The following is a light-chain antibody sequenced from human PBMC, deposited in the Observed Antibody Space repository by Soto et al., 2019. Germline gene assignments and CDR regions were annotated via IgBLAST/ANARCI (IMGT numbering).Light chain of an antibody. CDR2: GAS. V-gene: IGKV1-39*01. Sequence: DIQMTQSPSSLSASVGDRVTITCRASQSISNYLNWYRQKPGKVPELLIYGASNLQSGVPSRFTGSGSGTDFTLTISSLQPEDITTYYCQHSFSTPWTFGQGTKVDIK. CDR1: QSISNY. CDR3: QHSFSTPWT. J-gene: IGKJ1*01.